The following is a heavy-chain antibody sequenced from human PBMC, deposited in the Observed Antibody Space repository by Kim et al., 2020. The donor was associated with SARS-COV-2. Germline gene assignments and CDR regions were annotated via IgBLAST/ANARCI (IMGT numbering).Heavy chain of an antibody. J-gene: IGHJ2*01. Sequence: SETLSLTCAVYGGSFSGYYCSWIRQPPGKGLEWIGEINHSGRTNYNPSLKSRVTISVDTSKNQFSLKLTSVTAADAALYFCARRLSNTSGWVCHYCDLWG. V-gene: IGHV4-34*01. CDR3: ARRLSNTSGWVCHYCDL. CDR1: GGSFSGYY. CDR2: INHSGRT. D-gene: IGHD3-10*01.